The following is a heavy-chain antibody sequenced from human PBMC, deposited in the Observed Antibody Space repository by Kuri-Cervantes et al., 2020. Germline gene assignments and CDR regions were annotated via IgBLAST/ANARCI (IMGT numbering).Heavy chain of an antibody. CDR2: ISGSGGST. V-gene: IGHV3-23*01. J-gene: IGHJ6*02. CDR1: GFTFSSYA. Sequence: GESLKISCAAPGFTFSSYAMSWVRQAPGKGLEWVSAISGSGGSTYYADSVKGRFTISRDNSKNTLYLQMNSLRAEDTAVYYCAKAWYSSSFFSSDYYYYYGMDVWGQGTTVTVSS. D-gene: IGHD6-13*01. CDR3: AKAWYSSSFFSSDYYYYYGMDV.